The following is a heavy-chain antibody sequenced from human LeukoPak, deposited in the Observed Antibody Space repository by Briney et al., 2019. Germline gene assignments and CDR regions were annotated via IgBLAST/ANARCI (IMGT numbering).Heavy chain of an antibody. CDR2: IYPSGTT. D-gene: IGHD3-22*01. V-gene: IGHV4-4*07. J-gene: IGHJ4*02. CDR1: GASISNYY. CDR3: ARNYYDRSNFDY. Sequence: SETLSLSCTVSGASISNYYWTWIRQPTAKGLEWIGRIYPSGTTNYNPSLKGRVTMSVDTSNNQFSLKLSSVTAADTAVYYCARNYYDRSNFDYWGQGTLVTVSS.